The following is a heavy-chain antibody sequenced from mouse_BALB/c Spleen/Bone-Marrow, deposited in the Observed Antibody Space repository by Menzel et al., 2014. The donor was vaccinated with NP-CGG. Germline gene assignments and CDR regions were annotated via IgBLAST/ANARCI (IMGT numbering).Heavy chain of an antibody. CDR1: GFTSSNYW. CDR3: TRDYRDAMDY. Sequence: EVQLVESGGGLVQPGGSMKLSCVASGFTSSNYWMNWVRQSPEKGLEWVGEIRLKSNNYATHYAEPVKGRFTISRDDSKSSVYLQMNNLRAEDTGIYYCTRDYRDAMDYWGQGTSVTVSS. CDR2: IRLKSNNYAT. V-gene: IGHV6-6*02. J-gene: IGHJ4*01. D-gene: IGHD2-4*01.